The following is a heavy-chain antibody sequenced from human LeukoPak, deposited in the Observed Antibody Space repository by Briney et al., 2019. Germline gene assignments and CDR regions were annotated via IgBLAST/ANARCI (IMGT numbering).Heavy chain of an antibody. J-gene: IGHJ5*02. CDR1: GGSFSGYY. CDR3: ARVIAGGGAAAGPFDP. Sequence: PSETLSLTCAVYGGSFSGYYWSWIRQPPGKGLEWIGEINHSGSTNYNPSLKSRATISVDTSKNQFSLKLSSVTAADTAVYYCARVIAGGGAAAGPFDPWGQGTLVTVPS. CDR2: INHSGST. D-gene: IGHD6-13*01. V-gene: IGHV4-34*01.